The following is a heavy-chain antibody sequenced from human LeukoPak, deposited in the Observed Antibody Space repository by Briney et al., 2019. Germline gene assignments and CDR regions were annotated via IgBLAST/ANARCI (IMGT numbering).Heavy chain of an antibody. D-gene: IGHD6-13*01. J-gene: IGHJ4*02. V-gene: IGHV1-24*01. CDR1: GYTLTELS. CDR2: FDPEDGET. Sequence: ASVKVSCKVSGYTLTELSMHWVRQAPGKGLEWMGGFDPEDGETIYAQKSQGRVTMTEDTSTDTAYMELSSLRSEDTAVYYCATSGIWYPLYFDYWGQGTLVTVSS. CDR3: ATSGIWYPLYFDY.